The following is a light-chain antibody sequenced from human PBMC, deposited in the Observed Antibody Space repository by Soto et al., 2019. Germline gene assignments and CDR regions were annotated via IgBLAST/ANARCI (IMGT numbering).Light chain of an antibody. CDR2: GAS. Sequence: EIVLTQSPGTLSLSPGERATLSCRASQSVSSSYLAWYQQKPGQAPRLLIYGASSRATGIPARFSGSGSGTDFTLTISRLEPEDFAVYYCQQYVSSPETFGQGTKVEIK. V-gene: IGKV3-20*01. CDR1: QSVSSSY. J-gene: IGKJ1*01. CDR3: QQYVSSPET.